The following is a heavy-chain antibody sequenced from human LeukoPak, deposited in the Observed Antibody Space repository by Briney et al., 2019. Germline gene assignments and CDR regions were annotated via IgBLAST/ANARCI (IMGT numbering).Heavy chain of an antibody. CDR2: IYYTGST. Sequence: PSETLSLTCTVSGGSISSHFWSWVRQPPGKGLEWIGSIYYTGSTNYSLSLKSRITMSVDTSKNQFSLKLSSVTAADTAVYYCARSYNSGSYYPYYFDYWGQGTLVTVSS. CDR3: ARSYNSGSYYPYYFDY. V-gene: IGHV4-59*11. J-gene: IGHJ4*02. D-gene: IGHD3-10*01. CDR1: GGSISSHF.